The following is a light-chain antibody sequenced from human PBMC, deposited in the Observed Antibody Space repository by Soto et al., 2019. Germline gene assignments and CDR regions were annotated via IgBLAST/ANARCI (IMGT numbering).Light chain of an antibody. CDR3: QQYDNWSYT. CDR2: GAS. CDR1: QSVSSN. Sequence: EILMTQSPATLSVSPGERATLSCRASQSVSSNLAWYQQKPGQAPRLLIYGASTRATGVPARFSGVGSGTEFTLTIGSLQSEDFAVYYCQQYDNWSYTFGQGTKLEIK. V-gene: IGKV3-15*01. J-gene: IGKJ2*01.